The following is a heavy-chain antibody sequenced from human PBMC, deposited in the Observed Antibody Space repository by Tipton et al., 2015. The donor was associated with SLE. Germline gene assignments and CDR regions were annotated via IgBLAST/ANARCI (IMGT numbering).Heavy chain of an antibody. V-gene: IGHV3-20*04. CDR1: GFTFDDYG. D-gene: IGHD6-25*01. J-gene: IGHJ3*02. CDR2: INWNGGST. CDR3: ARARDSSGSDAFDI. Sequence: GSLRLSCAASGFTFDDYGMSWVRQAPGKGLEWVSGINWNGGSTGYADSVKGRFTISRDNAKNSLYLQMNSLRAEDTALYYCARARDSSGSDAFDIWGQGTMVTVSS.